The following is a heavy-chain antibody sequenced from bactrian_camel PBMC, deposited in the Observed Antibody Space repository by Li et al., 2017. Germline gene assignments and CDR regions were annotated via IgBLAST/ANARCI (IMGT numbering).Heavy chain of an antibody. J-gene: IGHJ7*01. V-gene: IGHV3S53*01. CDR1: VGSFYC. CDR2: IDDVGST. D-gene: IGHD6*01. Sequence: HVQLVESGGGSVQAGGSLRLSCAASVGSFYCMAWYRQMPGKEREAVAAIDDVGSTSYANSVKGRFTISRDNAKKTLDLQMNNLKPEDAGTYYCAVAIRGMYGASWFCHNRDGIDYWGEGTQVTVS.